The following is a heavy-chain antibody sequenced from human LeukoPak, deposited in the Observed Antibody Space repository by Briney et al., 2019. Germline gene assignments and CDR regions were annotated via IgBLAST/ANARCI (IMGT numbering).Heavy chain of an antibody. CDR2: ISWNSGSI. CDR1: GFTFDDYA. D-gene: IGHD2-2*01. CDR3: AKASLRYCSSTSCYLFDY. V-gene: IGHV3-9*01. J-gene: IGHJ4*02. Sequence: SLRLSCATSGFTFDDYAMHWVRQAPGKGLEWVSGISWNSGSIGYADSVKGRFTISRDNAKNSLYLQMNSLRAEDTALYYCAKASLRYCSSTSCYLFDYWGQGTLVTVSS.